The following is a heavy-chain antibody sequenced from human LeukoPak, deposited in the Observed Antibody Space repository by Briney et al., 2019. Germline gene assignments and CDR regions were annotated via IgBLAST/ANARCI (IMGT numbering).Heavy chain of an antibody. CDR2: IKQDGTEE. J-gene: IGHJ4*02. CDR3: ARDPCHGALDY. D-gene: IGHD2-2*01. CDR1: GFTFGKYW. V-gene: IGHV3-7*03. Sequence: GGSLRLSCVASGFTFGKYWMSWVRRAPGKGLEWVANIKQDGTEEYYVDSVRGRFSISKDNAKNSLYLQMNSPRAEDTAVYYCARDPCHGALDYWGQGALVTVSS.